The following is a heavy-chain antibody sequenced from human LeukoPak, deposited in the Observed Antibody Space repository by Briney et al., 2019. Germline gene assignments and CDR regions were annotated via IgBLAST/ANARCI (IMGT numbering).Heavy chain of an antibody. CDR3: AKDLYSSLSGSEVFDV. J-gene: IGHJ3*01. V-gene: IGHV1-18*01. D-gene: IGHD3-10*01. CDR1: GYTFNNYG. Sequence: ASVKVSCKASGYTFNNYGITWVRQAPGQGLEWMGWISAYNGQTNYAQEFQGRVTMTTDTSTTTAYMELTGLRFNDTAVYYCAKDLYSSLSGSEVFDVWGQGTRVTVSS. CDR2: ISAYNGQT.